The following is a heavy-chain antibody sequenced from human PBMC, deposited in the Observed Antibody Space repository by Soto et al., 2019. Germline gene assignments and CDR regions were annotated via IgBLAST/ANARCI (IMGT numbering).Heavy chain of an antibody. CDR3: AKAPYSNYYYGMDV. CDR2: TSWNSGTI. D-gene: IGHD4-4*01. CDR1: GFTFDDYA. Sequence: EVQLVESGGGLVQPGRSLRLSCAASGFTFDDYAMHWVRQGPGKGLEWVSGTSWNSGTIGYADSVKGRFTISRDNAKNSLYLQMNSLRAEDTALYYCAKAPYSNYYYGMDVWGQGTTVTVSS. V-gene: IGHV3-9*01. J-gene: IGHJ6*02.